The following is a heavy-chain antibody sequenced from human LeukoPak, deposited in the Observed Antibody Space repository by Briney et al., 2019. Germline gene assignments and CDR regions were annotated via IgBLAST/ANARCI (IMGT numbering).Heavy chain of an antibody. CDR3: ATSKFHWDGHYYYYYMDV. Sequence: PSETLSLTCAVYGGSFSGYYWSWIRQAPGKGPEWIGSMYHSGSSYYNPSLKSRVTISIDTSKNQFSLKLSSVTAADTAVYYCATSKFHWDGHYYYYYMDVWGKGTTVTVSS. CDR2: MYHSGSS. D-gene: IGHD1-1*01. J-gene: IGHJ6*03. V-gene: IGHV4-34*01. CDR1: GGSFSGYY.